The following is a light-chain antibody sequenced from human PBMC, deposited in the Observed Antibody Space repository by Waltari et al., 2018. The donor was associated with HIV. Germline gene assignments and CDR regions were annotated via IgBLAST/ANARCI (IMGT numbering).Light chain of an antibody. V-gene: IGLV1-44*01. CDR1: STNIGSNI. CDR3: AAWDDSLNGM. J-gene: IGLJ3*02. Sequence: QSVLTQPPSVSGTPGQNVTISFSGSSTNIGSNIVNWYQQVPEAAPKLLIYSNDQRPSGVPDRFSGSKSGTSASLAISGLQSADEADYYCAAWDDSLNGMFGGGTKLTV. CDR2: SND.